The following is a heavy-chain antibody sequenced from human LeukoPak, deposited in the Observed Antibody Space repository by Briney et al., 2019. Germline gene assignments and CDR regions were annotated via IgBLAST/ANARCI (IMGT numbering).Heavy chain of an antibody. CDR2: ISGSGYPI. D-gene: IGHD3-3*01. V-gene: IGHV3-48*03. CDR3: ARVRGLEWLLKHLDS. J-gene: IGHJ4*02. Sequence: PGGSRRLSCTASGFTFSTYEMNWVRQAPGKGLEWVSYISGSGYPIYYADSVKGRFTISRDNAKNSLYLQMNSLRAEDTAIYYCARVRGLEWLLKHLDSWGQGTLVTVSS. CDR1: GFTFSTYE.